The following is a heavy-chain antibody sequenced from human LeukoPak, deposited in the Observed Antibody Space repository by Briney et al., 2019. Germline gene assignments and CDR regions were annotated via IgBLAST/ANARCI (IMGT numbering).Heavy chain of an antibody. CDR3: ASRASPYYDILTGYYLGAFDI. CDR1: GGSISSGDYY. V-gene: IGHV4-30-4*01. CDR2: IYYSGST. Sequence: SETLSLTCTVSGGSISSGDYYWSWIRQPPGRGLEWIGYIYYSGSTYYNPSLKSRVAISVDTSKNQFSLKLSSVTAADTAVYYCASRASPYYDILTGYYLGAFDIWGRGTMVTVSS. D-gene: IGHD3-9*01. J-gene: IGHJ3*02.